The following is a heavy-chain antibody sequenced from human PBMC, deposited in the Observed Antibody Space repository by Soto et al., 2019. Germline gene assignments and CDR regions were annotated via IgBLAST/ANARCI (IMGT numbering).Heavy chain of an antibody. CDR3: SKSLDY. Sequence: GGSLRLSCAASGFTFNSNWMDWVRQAPGKGLEWVANINQDGSEKNYVDSVKGRFTISRDNAKNSLYPQMSSLTAEDSALYYCSKSLDYWGQGALVTVSS. V-gene: IGHV3-7*01. J-gene: IGHJ4*02. CDR1: GFTFNSNW. CDR2: INQDGSEK.